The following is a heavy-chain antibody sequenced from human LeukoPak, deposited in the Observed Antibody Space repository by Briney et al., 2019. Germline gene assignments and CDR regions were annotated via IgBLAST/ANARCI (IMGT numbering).Heavy chain of an antibody. V-gene: IGHV1-18*01. CDR1: GYTFTSYG. Sequence: ASVKVSCKASGYTFTSYGISWVRQAPGQGLEWMGWISAYNGNTNYAQKLQGRVTMTTDTSTSTAYMELRGLRSDDTAVYYCARWERYFDLDQYYFDYWGQGTLVTVSS. D-gene: IGHD3-9*01. J-gene: IGHJ4*02. CDR2: ISAYNGNT. CDR3: ARWERYFDLDQYYFDY.